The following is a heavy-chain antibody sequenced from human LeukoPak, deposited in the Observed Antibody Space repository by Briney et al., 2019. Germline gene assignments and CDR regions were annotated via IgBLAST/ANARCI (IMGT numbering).Heavy chain of an antibody. Sequence: GGSLRLSCAASGFTFSGFWMSWVRQTPGKGLEWVANIQEGGTEKYYVDSVKGRFTISRDNAKNSLYLQMNSLRAEDTAVYYCARDLTRDGYNFDYWGQGTLVTVSS. CDR1: GFTFSGFW. V-gene: IGHV3-7*01. CDR3: ARDLTRDGYNFDY. J-gene: IGHJ4*02. D-gene: IGHD5-24*01. CDR2: IQEGGTEK.